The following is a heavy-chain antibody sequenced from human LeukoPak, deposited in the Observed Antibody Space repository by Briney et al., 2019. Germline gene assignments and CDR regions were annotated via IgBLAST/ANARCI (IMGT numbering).Heavy chain of an antibody. CDR2: TNHSGST. J-gene: IGHJ1*01. V-gene: IGHV4-34*01. CDR3: ARYPWYSSSQSYFQH. D-gene: IGHD6-13*01. CDR1: GGSFSGYY. Sequence: PSETLSLTCAVYGGSFSGYYWSWIRQPPGKGLEWIGETNHSGSTNYNPSLKSRVTISVDTSKNQFSLKLSSVTAADTAVYYCARYPWYSSSQSYFQHWGQGTLVTVSS.